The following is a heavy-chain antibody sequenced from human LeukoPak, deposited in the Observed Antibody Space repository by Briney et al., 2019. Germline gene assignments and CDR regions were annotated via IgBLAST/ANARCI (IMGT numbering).Heavy chain of an antibody. Sequence: SEILSLACTVSGGSISSGSYYWSWIRQPAGKGLEWIGRIYTSGSTNYNPSLKSRVTISVDTSKNQFSLKLSSVTAADTAVYYCARTPYDFWSGYLLYYMDVWGKGTTVTVSS. V-gene: IGHV4-61*02. CDR3: ARTPYDFWSGYLLYYMDV. CDR2: IYTSGST. CDR1: GGSISSGSYY. J-gene: IGHJ6*03. D-gene: IGHD3-3*01.